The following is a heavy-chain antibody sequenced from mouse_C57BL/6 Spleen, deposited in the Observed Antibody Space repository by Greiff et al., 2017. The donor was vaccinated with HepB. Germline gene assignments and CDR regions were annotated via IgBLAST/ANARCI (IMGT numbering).Heavy chain of an antibody. Sequence: QVQLQQPGAELVKPGASVKMSCKASGYTFTSYWITWVKQRPGQGLEWIGDIYPGSGSTNYNEKFKSKATLTVDTSSRTAYMQLSSLTSEDSAVYYYARVGDYDAGTWFAYWGQGTLVTVSA. CDR1: GYTFTSYW. D-gene: IGHD2-4*01. J-gene: IGHJ3*01. CDR3: ARVGDYDAGTWFAY. CDR2: IYPGSGST. V-gene: IGHV1-55*01.